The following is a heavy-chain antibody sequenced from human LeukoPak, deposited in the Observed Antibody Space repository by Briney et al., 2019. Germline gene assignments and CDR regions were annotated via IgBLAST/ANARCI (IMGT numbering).Heavy chain of an antibody. CDR2: IYYSGST. CDR1: GGSISSSSYY. J-gene: IGHJ3*02. D-gene: IGHD3-10*01. V-gene: IGHV4-39*01. CDR3: ARSYGSGTYYMAPWI. Sequence: EASETLSLTCTVSGGSISSSSYYWGWIRQPPGKGLEWIGSIYYSGSTYYNPSLKSRVTISVDTSKNQFSLKLSSVTATDTAVYYCARSYGSGTYYMAPWIWGQGTMVTVSS.